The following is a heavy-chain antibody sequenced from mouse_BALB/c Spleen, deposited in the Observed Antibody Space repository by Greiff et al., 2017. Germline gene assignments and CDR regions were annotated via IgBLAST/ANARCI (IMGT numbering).Heavy chain of an antibody. Sequence: EVKLQESGGGLVKPGGSLKLSCAASGFTFSSYAMSWVRQSPEKRLEWVAEISSGGSYTYYPDTVTGRFTISRDNAKNTLYLEMSSLRSEDTAMYYCARDWDYRKDYYAMDYWGQGTSVTVSS. V-gene: IGHV5-9-4*01. CDR1: GFTFSSYA. J-gene: IGHJ4*01. D-gene: IGHD2-4*01. CDR3: ARDWDYRKDYYAMDY. CDR2: ISSGGSYT.